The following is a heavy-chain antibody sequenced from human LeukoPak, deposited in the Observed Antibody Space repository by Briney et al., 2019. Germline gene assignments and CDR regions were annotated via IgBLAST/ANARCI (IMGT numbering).Heavy chain of an antibody. J-gene: IGHJ5*02. Sequence: ASVKVSCKTSGYTFTSYGISWVRQAPGQGLEWMGWISAYNGNTNYAQKLQGRVTMTTDTSTSTAYMELRSLRSDDTAVYYCAKLYYDSNDKPGDNPWGQGTLVTVSS. D-gene: IGHD3-22*01. CDR1: GYTFTSYG. V-gene: IGHV1-18*01. CDR2: ISAYNGNT. CDR3: AKLYYDSNDKPGDNP.